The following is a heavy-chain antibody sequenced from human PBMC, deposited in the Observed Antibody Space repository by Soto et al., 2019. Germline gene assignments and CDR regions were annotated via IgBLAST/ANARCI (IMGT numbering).Heavy chain of an antibody. J-gene: IGHJ4*02. CDR2: INAGNGNT. Sequence: ASVKVSCKASGYTFTSYAMHWVRQAPGQRLEWMGWINAGNGNTKYSQKFQGRVTITRDTSASTAYMELSSLRSEDTAVYYCATTPYYYGSGNLSYYFDYWGQGTLVTVSS. CDR3: ATTPYYYGSGNLSYYFDY. CDR1: GYTFTSYA. D-gene: IGHD3-10*01. V-gene: IGHV1-3*01.